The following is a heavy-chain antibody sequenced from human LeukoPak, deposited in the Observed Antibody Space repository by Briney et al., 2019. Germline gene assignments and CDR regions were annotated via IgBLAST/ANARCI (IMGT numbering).Heavy chain of an antibody. CDR3: ARKWMQLWFQDYYGMDV. V-gene: IGHV1-18*01. CDR1: GYTFTSYG. J-gene: IGHJ6*02. D-gene: IGHD5-18*01. CDR2: ISAYNGNT. Sequence: ASVKVSCKASGYTFTSYGISWVRQAPGQGLEWMGWISAYNGNTNYAQKLQGRVTMTTDTSTSTAYMELRSLRSDDTAVYYCARKWMQLWFQDYYGMDVWGQGTTATVSS.